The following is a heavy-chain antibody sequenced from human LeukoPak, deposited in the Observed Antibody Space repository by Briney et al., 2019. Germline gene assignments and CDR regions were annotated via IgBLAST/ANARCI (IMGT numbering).Heavy chain of an antibody. J-gene: IGHJ4*02. D-gene: IGHD3-16*02. Sequence: GGSLRLSSAASGFTVSSNYMSWVRQAPGKGLEWVSVIYSGGSTYYADSVKGRFTISRDNSKNTLYLQMNSLRAEDTAVYYCARVGFYDYVWGSYRYGYFDYWGQGTLVTVSS. CDR1: GFTVSSNY. V-gene: IGHV3-66*01. CDR2: IYSGGST. CDR3: ARVGFYDYVWGSYRYGYFDY.